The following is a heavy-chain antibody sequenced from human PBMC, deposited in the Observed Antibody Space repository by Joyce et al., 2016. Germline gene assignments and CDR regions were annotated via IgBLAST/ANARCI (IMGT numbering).Heavy chain of an antibody. CDR1: GYTFTGYY. CDR3: ARGSFSWFGDANAFDI. CDR2: SNPNSSGT. D-gene: IGHD3-10*01. V-gene: IGHV1-2*02. Sequence: QVQLVQSGAEVKKPGASVKVSCKASGYTFTGYYMHWVRQAPGQGLEWMEWSNPNSSGTNYTQKFQGRVTMTRDTSISTAYMGLSRLRSDDTAVYYCARGSFSWFGDANAFDIWGQGTMVTVSS. J-gene: IGHJ3*02.